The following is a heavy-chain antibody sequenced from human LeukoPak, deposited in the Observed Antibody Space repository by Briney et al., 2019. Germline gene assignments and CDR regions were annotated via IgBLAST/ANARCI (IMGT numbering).Heavy chain of an antibody. V-gene: IGHV4-61*01. D-gene: IGHD3-10*01. CDR2: IYYRGST. Sequence: PSETLSLTCTVSGGSISSSSYYWSWIRQPPGKGLEWIGYIYYRGSTNYKPSVKSRVTISVDTSKNQFSLKLSSVTAADTAVYYCARGGYYGSGNDFRFDPWGQGTLVTVSS. J-gene: IGHJ5*02. CDR1: GGSISSSSYY. CDR3: ARGGYYGSGNDFRFDP.